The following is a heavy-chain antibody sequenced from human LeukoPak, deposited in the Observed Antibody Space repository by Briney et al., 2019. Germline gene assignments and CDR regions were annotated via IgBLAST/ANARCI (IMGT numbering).Heavy chain of an antibody. CDR3: ARSQFYHYWSGYQDADAFDV. CDR2: ISTSGSGSF. D-gene: IGHD3-3*01. Sequence: SQTLSLTCTVSDGSIRGTSYYWSWIRQPAGKGLEWIGRISTSGSGSFNYNPSLKSRVTISVDTSKNQFSLNLSSVTAADTAMYYCARSQFYHYWSGYQDADAFDVWGQGTVVTVSS. CDR1: DGSIRGTSYY. V-gene: IGHV4-61*02. J-gene: IGHJ3*01.